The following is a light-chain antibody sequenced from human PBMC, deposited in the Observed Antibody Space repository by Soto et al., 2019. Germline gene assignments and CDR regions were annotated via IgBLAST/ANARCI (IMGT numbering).Light chain of an antibody. Sequence: DIQMTQSPSSLSASVGDRVTITCRASESISRHLNWYQQKPGKAPKILIYDASSLQNGVPSRFRGSGSGTDFTLTITNLQPEDFATYYCQQTYSTLSITFGQGTRL. CDR3: QQTYSTLSIT. CDR2: DAS. CDR1: ESISRH. J-gene: IGKJ5*01. V-gene: IGKV1-39*01.